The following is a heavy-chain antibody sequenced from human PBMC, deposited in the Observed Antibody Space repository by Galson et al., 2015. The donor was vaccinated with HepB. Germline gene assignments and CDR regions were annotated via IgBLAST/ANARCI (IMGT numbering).Heavy chain of an antibody. J-gene: IGHJ6*02. Sequence: SLRLSCAASGFTFSSYGMHWVRQAPGKGLEWVAVIWYDGSNKYYADSVKGRFTISRDNSKNTLYLQMNSLRAEDTAVYYCARGHPFGVDYYYGMDVWGQGTTVTVSS. V-gene: IGHV3-33*01. CDR1: GFTFSSYG. CDR2: IWYDGSNK. D-gene: IGHD3-10*01. CDR3: ARGHPFGVDYYYGMDV.